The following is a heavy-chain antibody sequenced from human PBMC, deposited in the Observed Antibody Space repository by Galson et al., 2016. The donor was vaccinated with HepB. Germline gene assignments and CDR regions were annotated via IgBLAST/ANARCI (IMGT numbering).Heavy chain of an antibody. V-gene: IGHV1-46*01. D-gene: IGHD4-11*01. J-gene: IGHJ4*02. CDR2: INPGGGST. CDR3: TRDDHSNHVNDY. Sequence: SVKVSCKASGYTFTNYYIHWVRQAPGQGLEWMGIINPGGGSTTYAQKFQGRVSMTKDTSTRTVYMELSSLTSDDTAMYYCTRDDHSNHVNDYWGQGTLVTVSS. CDR1: GYTFTNYY.